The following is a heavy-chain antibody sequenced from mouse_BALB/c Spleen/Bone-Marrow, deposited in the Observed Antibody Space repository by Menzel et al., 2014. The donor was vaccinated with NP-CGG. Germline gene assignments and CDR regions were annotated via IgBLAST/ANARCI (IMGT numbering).Heavy chain of an antibody. CDR1: DYTFTSYR. V-gene: IGHV1-5*01. D-gene: IGHD2-10*01. CDR3: TLAYFGQGDWFFDV. Sequence: EVKLQESGTVLARPGASVKMSCKASDYTFTSYRMHWLKPRPGQGLEWIGAIYPGNSDTSYNQKFKGKAELTAVTSTSTAYMDLSSLTNEDSAVYYCTLAYFGQGDWFFDVWGAGTTVTVSS. J-gene: IGHJ1*01. CDR2: IYPGNSDT.